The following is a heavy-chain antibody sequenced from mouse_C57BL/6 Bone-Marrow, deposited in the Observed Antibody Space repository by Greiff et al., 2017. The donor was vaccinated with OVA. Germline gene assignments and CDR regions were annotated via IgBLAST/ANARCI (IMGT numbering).Heavy chain of an antibody. CDR1: GFTFSSYG. V-gene: IGHV5-6*01. J-gene: IGHJ2*01. CDR2: ISSGGSYT. CDR3: ARRGDPHYFDY. D-gene: IGHD2-13*01. Sequence: EVQLVESGGDLVKPGGSLKLSCAASGFTFSSYGMSWVRQTPDKRLEWVATISSGGSYTYYPDSVKGRFTISRDNAKNTLYLQMSSLKSEDTAVYYCARRGDPHYFDYWGQGTTLTVSS.